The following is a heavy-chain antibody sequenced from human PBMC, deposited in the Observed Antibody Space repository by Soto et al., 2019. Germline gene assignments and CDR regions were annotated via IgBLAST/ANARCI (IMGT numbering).Heavy chain of an antibody. CDR1: GFSFSNYW. CDR2: IKEDGSQY. CDR3: ASETHYYAA. J-gene: IGHJ4*02. D-gene: IGHD3-10*01. Sequence: EMQLVDSGGGLVQPGASLRLSCAASGFSFSNYWMAWVRQAPGKGLEWVANIKEDGSQYTYVDSVKGRFTISRDNAKNSLYLQMNSLRAEDTAVYYCASETHYYAAWGQGTLVTVSS. V-gene: IGHV3-7*04.